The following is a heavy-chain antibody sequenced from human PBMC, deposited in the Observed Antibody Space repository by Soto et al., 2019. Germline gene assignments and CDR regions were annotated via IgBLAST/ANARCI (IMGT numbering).Heavy chain of an antibody. D-gene: IGHD6-19*01. CDR2: INHSGST. J-gene: IGHJ4*02. Sequence: SETLSLTCAVYGGSFSGYYWSWIRQPPGKGLEWIGEINHSGSTNYNPSLKSRVTISVDTSKNQFSLKLSSVTAADTAVYYCARGGQWMVRNIEYWGQGTLVTVSS. CDR3: ARGGQWMVRNIEY. CDR1: GGSFSGYY. V-gene: IGHV4-34*01.